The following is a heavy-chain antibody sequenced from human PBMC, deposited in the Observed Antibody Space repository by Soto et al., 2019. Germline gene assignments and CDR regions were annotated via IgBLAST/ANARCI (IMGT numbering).Heavy chain of an antibody. CDR3: ARGAVADPYYSYGMDV. J-gene: IGHJ6*02. Sequence: SQTLSLPYAISGDSVSSNSAAWNWIRQSPSRGLEWLGRTYYRSKWYNDYAVSVKSRITINPDTSKNQFSLQLNSVTPEDTAVYYCARGAVADPYYSYGMDVWGQGTTVTVSS. D-gene: IGHD6-19*01. CDR2: TYYRSKWYN. V-gene: IGHV6-1*01. CDR1: GDSVSSNSAA.